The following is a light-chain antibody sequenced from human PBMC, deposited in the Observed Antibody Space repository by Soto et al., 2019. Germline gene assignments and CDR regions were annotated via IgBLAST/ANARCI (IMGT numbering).Light chain of an antibody. V-gene: IGKV3-20*01. CDR1: QSVSRN. CDR2: GAS. CDR3: QQYGSSPRT. Sequence: EIVMTHSPATLSVSPLECVTIXQLASQSVSRNLAWYQQKPGQAPRLLIYGASSRATGIPDRFSGSGSGTDFTLTISRLEPEDFAVYYCQQYGSSPRTFGQGT. J-gene: IGKJ1*01.